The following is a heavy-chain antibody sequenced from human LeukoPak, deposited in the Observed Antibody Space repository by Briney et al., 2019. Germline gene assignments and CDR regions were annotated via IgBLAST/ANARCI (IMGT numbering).Heavy chain of an antibody. D-gene: IGHD1-20*01. CDR2: IIPIFGTA. CDR1: GGTFSSYA. V-gene: IGHV1-69*13. J-gene: IGHJ4*02. Sequence: SVKVSCKASGGTFSSYAISWVRQAPGQGLEWMGGIIPIFGTANYAQKFQGRVTITADESTSTAYMELSSLRAEDTAVYYCARDAPPLTGTTVYWGQGTLVTVSS. CDR3: ARDAPPLTGTTVY.